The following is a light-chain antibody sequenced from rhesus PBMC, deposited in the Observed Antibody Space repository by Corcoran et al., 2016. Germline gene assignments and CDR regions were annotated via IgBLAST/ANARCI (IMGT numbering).Light chain of an antibody. J-gene: IGKJ2*01. CDR1: QGISRW. Sequence: DIQMTQSPSSLSASVGDKVTINWHASQGISRWVAWYQQKPGKAPKPLIYYASSLQSGVPSRYSGSGSGTNYTLTISSLQPEDFATYYCQQHADLPYSFGQGTKVEIQ. CDR2: YAS. V-gene: IGKV1-19*01. CDR3: QQHADLPYS.